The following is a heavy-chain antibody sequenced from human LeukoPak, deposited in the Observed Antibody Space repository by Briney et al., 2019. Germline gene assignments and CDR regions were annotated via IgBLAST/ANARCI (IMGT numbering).Heavy chain of an antibody. V-gene: IGHV4-34*01. Sequence: SETLSLTCAVYGGSFSGYYWSWIRQPPGKGLEWIGVINHSGSTNYNPSLKSRVTISVDTSKNQFSLKLSSVTAADTAVYYCARGKGGAGGYYYYGMDVWGKGTTVTVSS. J-gene: IGHJ6*04. CDR2: INHSGST. CDR3: ARGKGGAGGYYYYGMDV. CDR1: GGSFSGYY. D-gene: IGHD3-16*01.